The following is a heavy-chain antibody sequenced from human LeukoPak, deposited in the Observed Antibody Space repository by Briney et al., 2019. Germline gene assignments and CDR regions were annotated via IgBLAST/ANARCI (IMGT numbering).Heavy chain of an antibody. J-gene: IGHJ5*02. V-gene: IGHV3-48*03. Sequence: GGSLRLSCAASGFDLSTYEMNWVRQAPGKGLEWIADITIRGHTKNYAGSVKGRFSISRDNARTSLYLQMHSLRVEDTGVYYCARGDPHADLWGQGTLVTVSS. D-gene: IGHD5-24*01. CDR2: ITIRGHTK. CDR1: GFDLSTYE. CDR3: ARGDPHADL.